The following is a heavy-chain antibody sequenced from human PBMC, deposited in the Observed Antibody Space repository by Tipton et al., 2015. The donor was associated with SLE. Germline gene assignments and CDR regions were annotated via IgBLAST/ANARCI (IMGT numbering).Heavy chain of an antibody. CDR2: IYYSGTT. J-gene: IGHJ4*02. V-gene: IGHV4-39*07. CDR3: ASGTLEWSHEPDY. CDR1: GDSVSRTSNY. D-gene: IGHD3-3*01. Sequence: TLSLTCTVSGDSVSRTSNYWGWIRQPPGKGLEWIGNIYYSGTTYYNPSLKSRVTISLDTSKNQFSLRLTSVTAADTAMFYCASGTLEWSHEPDYWGQGTLVTVSS.